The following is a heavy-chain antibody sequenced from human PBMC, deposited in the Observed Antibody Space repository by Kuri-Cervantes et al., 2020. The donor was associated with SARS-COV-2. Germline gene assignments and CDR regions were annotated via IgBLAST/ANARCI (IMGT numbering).Heavy chain of an antibody. V-gene: IGHV3-74*01. J-gene: IGHJ6*02. CDR3: AKGAYYYDSSGYTYYYGMDV. D-gene: IGHD3-22*01. CDR1: GFAFSLYW. CDR2: VNSDGSGT. Sequence: GESLKISCVASGFAFSLYWMHWVRQAPGKGLVWVSRVNSDGSGTAYADSVKGRFTISRDNSKNTLYLQMNSLRAEDTAVYYCAKGAYYYDSSGYTYYYGMDVCGQGTTVTVSS.